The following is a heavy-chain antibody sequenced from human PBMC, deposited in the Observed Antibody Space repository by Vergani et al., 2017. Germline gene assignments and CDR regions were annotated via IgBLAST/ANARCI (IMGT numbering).Heavy chain of an antibody. V-gene: IGHV4-59*01. Sequence: QVRLQESGPGLVKPSETLSLTCSVPGGSMSGYYWSWNRQPPGKEVEWIGDKYHSGRTNYNPSLETRVTISGDTSKNQFSLKLNSVTAADTAVYYCGMVADFYGLCSRLLDLWVQGILVTVSS. CDR1: GGSMSGYY. CDR3: GMVADFYGLCSRLLDL. J-gene: IGHJ5*02. D-gene: IGHD3-10*01. CDR2: KYHSGRT.